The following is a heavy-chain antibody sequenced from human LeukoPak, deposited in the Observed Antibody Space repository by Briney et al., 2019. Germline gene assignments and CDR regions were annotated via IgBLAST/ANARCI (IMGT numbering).Heavy chain of an antibody. CDR3: ARGGDSSSYSDY. Sequence: SVKVSCKASGGTFSSYAISWVRQAPGQGLEWMGGIIPIFGTANYAQKFQGRVTITADESTSTAYMELSSLRSEDTAVYYCARGGDSSSYSDYWGQGTLVTVSS. CDR2: IIPIFGTA. CDR1: GGTFSSYA. J-gene: IGHJ4*02. D-gene: IGHD6-6*01. V-gene: IGHV1-69*01.